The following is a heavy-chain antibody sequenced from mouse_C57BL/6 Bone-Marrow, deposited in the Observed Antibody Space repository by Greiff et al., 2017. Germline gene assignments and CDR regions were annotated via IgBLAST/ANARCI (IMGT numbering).Heavy chain of an antibody. CDR3: ARGYGDTRDMDY. D-gene: IGHD2-13*01. CDR1: GFTFSSYA. CDR2: ISDGGSYT. Sequence: EVQLVESGGGFVKPGGSLKLSCAASGFTFSSYAMSWVRQTPEKRLEWVATISDGGSYTYYPDNVKGRLTISRDNAKNNLYLQMSHLKSEDTAKYYGARGYGDTRDMDYWGQGTAVTVSS. V-gene: IGHV5-4*01. J-gene: IGHJ4*01.